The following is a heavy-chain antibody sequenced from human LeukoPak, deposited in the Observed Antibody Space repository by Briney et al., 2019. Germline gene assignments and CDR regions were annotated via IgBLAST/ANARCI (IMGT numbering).Heavy chain of an antibody. V-gene: IGHV4-39*01. D-gene: IGHD6-13*01. J-gene: IGHJ4*02. CDR1: GGSISSYY. CDR3: ARHVGSSWSDY. CDR2: IYSSGST. Sequence: SETLSLTCTVSGGSISSYYWSWIRQPPGKGLEWIGSIYSSGSTYYNPSLKSRVTIFVDTSKNQFSLKPSSVTAADTAVYYCARHVGSSWSDYWGQGTLVTVSS.